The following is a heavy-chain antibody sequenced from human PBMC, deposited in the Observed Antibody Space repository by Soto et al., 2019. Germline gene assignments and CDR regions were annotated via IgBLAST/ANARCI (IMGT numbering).Heavy chain of an antibody. D-gene: IGHD2-2*01. J-gene: IGHJ5*02. Sequence: EVQLVESGGGLVQPGRSLRLSCAASGFTFDDYAMHWVRQAPGKGLEWVSGISWNSGSIGYADSVKGRFTISRDNAKNSLYLQMNSLRAEDTALYYCAKDINEIVVVPAAGFDPWGQGTLVTVSS. CDR1: GFTFDDYA. CDR2: ISWNSGSI. CDR3: AKDINEIVVVPAAGFDP. V-gene: IGHV3-9*01.